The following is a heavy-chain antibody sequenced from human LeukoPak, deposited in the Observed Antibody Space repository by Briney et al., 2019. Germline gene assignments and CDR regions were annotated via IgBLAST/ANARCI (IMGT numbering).Heavy chain of an antibody. CDR1: GFTFSSYT. CDR3: ARADIEQLVPDYYYYGMDV. D-gene: IGHD6-6*01. J-gene: IGHJ6*02. Sequence: PGGSLRLSCAVSGFTFSSYTINWVRQAPGKGLEWVSSISSSSRHIFYADSVKGRFTISRDNAKNSLYLQMNSLRAEDTAVYYCARADIEQLVPDYYYYGMDVWGQGTTVTVSS. V-gene: IGHV3-21*01. CDR2: ISSSSRHI.